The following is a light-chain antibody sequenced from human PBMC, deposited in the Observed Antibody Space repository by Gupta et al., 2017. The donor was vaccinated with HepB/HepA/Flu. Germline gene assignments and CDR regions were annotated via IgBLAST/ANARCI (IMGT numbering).Light chain of an antibody. V-gene: IGKV1D-16*01. J-gene: IGKJ5*01. Sequence: DVQMTQSPSSLSASLGDRVTITCRASQDIGSWLAWYQQKPEKASKSLIKAASSLQSGVPSRFSGSGSGTDFTLTIDSLQPEDFAIYYCQQYESYPPTFGQGTRLGLN. CDR3: QQYESYPPT. CDR1: QDIGSW. CDR2: AAS.